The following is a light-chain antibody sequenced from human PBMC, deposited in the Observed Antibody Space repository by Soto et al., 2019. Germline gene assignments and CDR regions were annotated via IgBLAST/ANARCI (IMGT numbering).Light chain of an antibody. V-gene: IGLV2-14*01. CDR1: SSDVGAHYYNS. Sequence: QSVLTQPASVSGSPGQSITISCTGTSSDVGAHYYNSVSWYQQYPGKAPKLMIYEVSNRPSGVSNRFSGSKSGNTASLTISGLQAEDEADYYCSSYTSSSTLERVFGGGTKLTVL. CDR3: SSYTSSSTLERV. J-gene: IGLJ3*02. CDR2: EVS.